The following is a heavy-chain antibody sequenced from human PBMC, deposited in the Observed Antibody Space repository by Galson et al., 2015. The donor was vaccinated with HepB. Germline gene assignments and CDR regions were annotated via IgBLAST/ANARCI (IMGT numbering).Heavy chain of an antibody. CDR3: ARKRGSGSYHLGAFDI. CDR2: INPNSGGT. D-gene: IGHD1-26*01. V-gene: IGHV1-2*02. CDR1: GYTFTDYY. Sequence: SVKVSCKASGYTFTDYYMHWVRQAPGQGLEWMGWINPNSGGTNYAQKFQGRVTMTRDTSISTAYMELSRLRSDDTAVYYCARKRGSGSYHLGAFDIWGQGTMVTVSS. J-gene: IGHJ3*02.